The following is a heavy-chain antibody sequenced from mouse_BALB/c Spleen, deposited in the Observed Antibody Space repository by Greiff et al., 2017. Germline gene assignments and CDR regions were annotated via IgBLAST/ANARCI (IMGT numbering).Heavy chain of an antibody. Sequence: EVKLVESGGGLVKPGGSLKLSCAASGFTFSSYTMSWVRQTPEKRLEWVATISSGGSYTYYPDSVKGRFTISRDNAKNTLYLQMSSLKSEDTAMYYCTRDKGFAYWGQGTLVTVSA. V-gene: IGHV5-6-4*01. CDR2: ISSGGSYT. CDR3: TRDKGFAY. D-gene: IGHD1-3*01. J-gene: IGHJ3*01. CDR1: GFTFSSYT.